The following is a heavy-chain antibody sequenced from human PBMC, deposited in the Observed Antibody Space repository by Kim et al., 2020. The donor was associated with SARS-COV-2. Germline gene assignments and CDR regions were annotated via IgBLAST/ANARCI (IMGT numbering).Heavy chain of an antibody. CDR1: GFTFSDYY. Sequence: GGSLRLSCAASGFTFSDYYMSWIRQAPGKGLEWVSYISSSSSYTNYADSVKGRFTISRDNAKNSLYLQMNSLRAEDTAVYYCARDRRYYDILTGYYPIDYWGQGTLVTVSS. CDR2: ISSSSSYT. D-gene: IGHD3-9*01. V-gene: IGHV3-11*06. CDR3: ARDRRYYDILTGYYPIDY. J-gene: IGHJ4*02.